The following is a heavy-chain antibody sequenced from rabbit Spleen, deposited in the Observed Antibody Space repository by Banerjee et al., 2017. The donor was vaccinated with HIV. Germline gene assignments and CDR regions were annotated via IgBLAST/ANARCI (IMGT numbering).Heavy chain of an antibody. D-gene: IGHD8-1*01. Sequence: QSLEESGGGLVQPEGSLALTCKASGFSFSSSDYIYWVRQAPGKGLEWISCIAGSSSDFTYSATWAKGRFTISKTSSTTVTLQMTSLTVADTATYFCARDAGTSFSTYGMDLWGQGTLVPVS. CDR2: IAGSSSDFT. CDR1: GFSFSSSDY. J-gene: IGHJ6*01. CDR3: ARDAGTSFSTYGMDL. V-gene: IGHV1S40*01.